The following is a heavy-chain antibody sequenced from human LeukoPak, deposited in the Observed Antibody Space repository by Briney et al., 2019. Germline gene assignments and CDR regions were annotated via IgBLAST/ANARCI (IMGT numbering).Heavy chain of an antibody. D-gene: IGHD2-2*01. Sequence: GESLKISCKGSGYSFTSYWIGWVRQMPGKGLEWMAIIYPGDSDTRYSPSFQGQVTISADKSISTAYLQWSSLKASDTAMYYCASGEGYCSSTSCYFDYWGQGTLVTVSS. CDR2: IYPGDSDT. CDR3: ASGEGYCSSTSCYFDY. V-gene: IGHV5-51*01. J-gene: IGHJ4*02. CDR1: GYSFTSYW.